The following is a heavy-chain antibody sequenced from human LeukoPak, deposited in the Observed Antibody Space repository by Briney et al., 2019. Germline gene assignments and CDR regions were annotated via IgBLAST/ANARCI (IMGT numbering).Heavy chain of an antibody. CDR2: INPNSGGT. V-gene: IGHV1-2*02. Sequence: ASVKVSCKASGYTFTGYYMHWVRQAPGQRLEWMGWINPNSGGTNYAQKFQGRVTMTRDTSISTAYMELSRLRSDDTAVYYCARDTAMVTYWFDPWGQGTLVTVSS. J-gene: IGHJ5*02. D-gene: IGHD5-18*01. CDR3: ARDTAMVTYWFDP. CDR1: GYTFTGYY.